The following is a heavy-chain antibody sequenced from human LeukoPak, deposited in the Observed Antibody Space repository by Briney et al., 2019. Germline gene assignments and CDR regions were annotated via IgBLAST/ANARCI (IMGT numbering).Heavy chain of an antibody. V-gene: IGHV3-48*02. CDR3: ASSGSYRFDY. CDR1: GFTFSSYS. CDR2: ITASGTAM. J-gene: IGHJ4*02. Sequence: GGSLRLSCAASGFTFSSYSMNWVRQAPGKGLEWVSHITASGTAMLYADSVKGRFTISRDNAKNSLYLQMNSLRDEDTAVYYCASSGSYRFDYWGQGTLVIVSS. D-gene: IGHD1-26*01.